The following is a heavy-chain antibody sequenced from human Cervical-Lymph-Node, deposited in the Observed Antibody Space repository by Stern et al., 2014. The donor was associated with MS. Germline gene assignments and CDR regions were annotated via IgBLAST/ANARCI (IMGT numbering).Heavy chain of an antibody. V-gene: IGHV4-34*01. Sequence: QVQLQQWGAGLLKPSETLSLTCGVYGGSFSGYYWTWIRQPPGKGLEWIGEINYSGRNNYHPSLTSRGTISVATSKNQFSLTLRSVTAADTAVYYCARGHPTYGSGYYYFMDVWGQGTTVTVSS. CDR2: INYSGRN. CDR1: GGSFSGYY. J-gene: IGHJ6*02. D-gene: IGHD3-10*01. CDR3: ARGHPTYGSGYYYFMDV.